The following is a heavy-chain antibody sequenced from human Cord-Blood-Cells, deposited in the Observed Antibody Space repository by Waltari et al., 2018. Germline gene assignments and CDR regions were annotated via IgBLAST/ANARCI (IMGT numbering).Heavy chain of an antibody. CDR3: ARDHYDFWSGLNWFDP. CDR2: IYYSGST. Sequence: QVQLQESGPGLVKPSETLSLTCTVSGGSISSYYWSWLLQPPGKGLEWIGYIYYSGSTNYNPSRKSRVTISVDTAKNQFSLKLSSVTAADTAVYYCARDHYDFWSGLNWFDPWGQGTLVTVSS. CDR1: GGSISSYY. J-gene: IGHJ5*02. D-gene: IGHD3-3*01. V-gene: IGHV4-59*01.